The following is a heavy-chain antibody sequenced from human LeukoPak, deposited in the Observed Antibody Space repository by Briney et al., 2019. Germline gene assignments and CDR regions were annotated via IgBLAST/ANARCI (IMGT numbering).Heavy chain of an antibody. V-gene: IGHV3-21*01. D-gene: IGHD5-12*01. Sequence: GGSLRLSCAVSGFTFSSYSINWVRQAPGKGLEWVSSISRSSNYIYYADSVKGRFTISRDDAKNSLYLQMNSLRDEDTAMYYCCRDYGYAFEFWGQGTLVTVSS. CDR2: ISRSSNYI. J-gene: IGHJ4*02. CDR1: GFTFSSYS. CDR3: CRDYGYAFEF.